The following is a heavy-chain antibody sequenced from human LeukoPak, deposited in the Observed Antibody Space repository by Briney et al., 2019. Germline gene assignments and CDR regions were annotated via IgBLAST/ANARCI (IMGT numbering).Heavy chain of an antibody. D-gene: IGHD3-3*01. Sequence: ASVTVSCKASGYTFTSYDINWVRQAPGQGLEWMGWMYPNSGSTGYAQKFQGRVTMTRNTSISTAYMELSSLRSEDTAVYYCARGWAYDFWSGYNYYYMDVWGKGTTVTVSS. J-gene: IGHJ6*03. V-gene: IGHV1-8*01. CDR1: GYTFTSYD. CDR2: MYPNSGST. CDR3: ARGWAYDFWSGYNYYYMDV.